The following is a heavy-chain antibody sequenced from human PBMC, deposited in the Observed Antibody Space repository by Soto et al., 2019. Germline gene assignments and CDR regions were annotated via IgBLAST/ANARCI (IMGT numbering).Heavy chain of an antibody. J-gene: IGHJ4*02. CDR3: SRDLPPVDY. V-gene: IGHV1-18*01. Sequence: QVQLVQSGAEVKKPGASVKVSCKASGYTFTSYGISWVRQAPGQGLEWMGWISAYNGNTNYAQKLQGIVTMTTDTSTSTDYMQLRSMRSHDTAVYSGSRDLPPVDYWGQGTLFTVSS. CDR2: ISAYNGNT. CDR1: GYTFTSYG.